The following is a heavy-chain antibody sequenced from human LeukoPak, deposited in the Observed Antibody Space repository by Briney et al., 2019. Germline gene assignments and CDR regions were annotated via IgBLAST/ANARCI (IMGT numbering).Heavy chain of an antibody. CDR1: GGSLSGYF. J-gene: IGHJ6*03. CDR2: MNHNGST. Sequence: SETLSLTCAVYGGSLSGYFWGWIRQPPGKGLEWIGEMNHNGSTSYKPSLKSRATISADTSKNQFSLRLTSVTAADMAVYYCVGLRLKSPYFFMDVWGKGITVTVAS. CDR3: VGLRLKSPYFFMDV. V-gene: IGHV4-34*01. D-gene: IGHD5/OR15-5a*01.